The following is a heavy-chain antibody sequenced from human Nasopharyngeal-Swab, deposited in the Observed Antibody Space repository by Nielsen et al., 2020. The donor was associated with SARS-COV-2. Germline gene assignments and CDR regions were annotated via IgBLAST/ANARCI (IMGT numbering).Heavy chain of an antibody. J-gene: IGHJ6*02. CDR2: ISYDGSNK. V-gene: IGHV3-30*18. D-gene: IGHD3-16*02. CDR3: AKDLYDYVWGSYRDYYYGMDV. Sequence: LKISCAASGFTFSSYGMHWVRQAPGKGLEWVAVISYDGSNKYYADSVKGRFTISRDNSKNTLYLQMNSLRAEDTAVYYCAKDLYDYVWGSYRDYYYGMDVWGQGTTVTVSS. CDR1: GFTFSSYG.